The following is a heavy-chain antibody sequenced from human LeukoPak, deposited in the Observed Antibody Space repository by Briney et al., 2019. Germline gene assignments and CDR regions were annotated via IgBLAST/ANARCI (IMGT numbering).Heavy chain of an antibody. CDR1: GGSISSYY. CDR2: IYYSGST. J-gene: IGHJ6*03. D-gene: IGHD5-12*01. V-gene: IGHV4-59*01. CDR3: ARDRNGYDQGEYYYYYMDV. Sequence: PSETLSLTCTVSGGSISSYYWSWIRQPPGKGLEWIGYIYYSGSTNYNPSLKSRVTISVDTSKNQFSLKLSSVTAADTAVYYCARDRNGYDQGEYYYYYMDVWGKGTTVTVSS.